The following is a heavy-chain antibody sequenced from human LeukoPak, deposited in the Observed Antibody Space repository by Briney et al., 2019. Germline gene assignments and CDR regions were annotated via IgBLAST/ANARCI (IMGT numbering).Heavy chain of an antibody. V-gene: IGHV4-59*12. CDR2: IYYSGST. Sequence: SETLSLTCTVSGGSISSYYWSWIRQPPGKGLEWIGYIYYSGSTNYNPSLKSRVTISVDTSKNQFSLKLSSVTAADTAVYYCARVGYSSSSGAPDYWGQGTLVTVSS. CDR1: GGSISSYY. J-gene: IGHJ4*02. CDR3: ARVGYSSSSGAPDY. D-gene: IGHD6-13*01.